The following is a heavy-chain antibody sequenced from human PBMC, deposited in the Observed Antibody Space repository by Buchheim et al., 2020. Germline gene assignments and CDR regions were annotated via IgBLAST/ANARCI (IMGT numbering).Heavy chain of an antibody. CDR1: VLTLNNYA. CDR2: FSASGTDT. D-gene: IGHD3-10*01. CDR3: AKSDNNLWFGFNY. V-gene: IGHV3-23*01. Sequence: EVQLLESGGDLVQPGRSLRLSCAASVLTLNNYAMSWVRQAPGKGLEWLSAFSASGTDTYYADSVKGRFTIPTDDSKNTVFLQMNSLRATDTDVYYCAKSDNNLWFGFNYWGQGTL. J-gene: IGHJ4*02.